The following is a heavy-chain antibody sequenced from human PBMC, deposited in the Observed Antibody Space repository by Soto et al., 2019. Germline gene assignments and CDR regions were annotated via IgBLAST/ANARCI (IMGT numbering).Heavy chain of an antibody. Sequence: ASVKVSCKASGYTFTSYYMHWVRQAPGQGLEWMGIINPSGGSTSYAQKFKGRVTMTRDTSTSTVYMELSSLRSEDTAVYYCARDSSGGGLWYYYYGMDVWGQGTRVTVSS. D-gene: IGHD6-25*01. J-gene: IGHJ6*02. CDR1: GYTFTSYY. CDR3: ARDSSGGGLWYYYYGMDV. CDR2: INPSGGST. V-gene: IGHV1-46*01.